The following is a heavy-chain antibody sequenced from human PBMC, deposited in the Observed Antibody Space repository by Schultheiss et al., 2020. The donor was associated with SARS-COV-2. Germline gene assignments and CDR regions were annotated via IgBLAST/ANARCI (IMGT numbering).Heavy chain of an antibody. J-gene: IGHJ4*02. D-gene: IGHD3-22*01. Sequence: GGSLRLSCAASGFTFDDYAMHWVRQAPGKGLEWVSLISWDGGSTYYADSVKGRFTISRDNSKNTLYLQMNSLRAEDTAVYYCAKVGEWDYYDSSGYYYWGQGTLVTVSS. CDR3: AKVGEWDYYDSSGYYY. CDR2: ISWDGGST. V-gene: IGHV3-43D*03. CDR1: GFTFDDYA.